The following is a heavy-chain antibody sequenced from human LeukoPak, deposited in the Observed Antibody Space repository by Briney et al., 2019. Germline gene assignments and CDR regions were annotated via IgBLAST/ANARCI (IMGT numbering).Heavy chain of an antibody. CDR3: ARGYSSIFDY. Sequence: SETLSLTCSVSGGSISSYYWSWIRQPAGKGLEWIGRIYTSGSTNYNPPLKSRVTMSLDTSKNQFSLTLSSVTAADTAVYCCARGYSSIFDYWGQGTLVTVSS. CDR1: GGSISSYY. CDR2: IYTSGST. D-gene: IGHD6-19*01. V-gene: IGHV4-4*07. J-gene: IGHJ4*02.